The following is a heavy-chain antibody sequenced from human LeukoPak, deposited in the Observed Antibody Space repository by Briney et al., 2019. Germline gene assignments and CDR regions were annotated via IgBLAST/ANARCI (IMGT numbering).Heavy chain of an antibody. CDR3: AKERYCSGGSCYFPDAFDI. Sequence: PGGSLRLSCAASGFTFSSYAMSWVRQAPGKGLEWVSAISGSGGSTYYADSVKGRFTISRDNSKNTLYLQMNSLRAEDTAVYYCAKERYCSGGSCYFPDAFDIWGQGTMVTVSS. D-gene: IGHD2-15*01. CDR1: GFTFSSYA. J-gene: IGHJ3*02. CDR2: ISGSGGST. V-gene: IGHV3-23*01.